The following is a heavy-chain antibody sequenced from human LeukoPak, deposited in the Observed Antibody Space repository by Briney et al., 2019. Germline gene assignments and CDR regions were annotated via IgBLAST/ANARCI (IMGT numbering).Heavy chain of an antibody. CDR3: AREKVRGVRGAFDI. D-gene: IGHD3-10*01. CDR2: IYHSGST. V-gene: IGHV4-38-2*02. Sequence: PSETLSLTCTVSGYSISSGYYWGWIRQPPGKGLEWIGSIYHSGSTYYNPSLKSRVTISVDTSKNQFSLKLSSVTAADTAEYYCAREKVRGVRGAFDIWGQGTMVTVSS. CDR1: GYSISSGYY. J-gene: IGHJ3*02.